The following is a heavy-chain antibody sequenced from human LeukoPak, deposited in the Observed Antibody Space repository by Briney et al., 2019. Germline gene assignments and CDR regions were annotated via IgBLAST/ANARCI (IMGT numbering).Heavy chain of an antibody. D-gene: IGHD3-22*01. Sequence: GGSLRLSCEGSGFTFSNYWMGWVRQAPGKGLQWVANIKTDGSEKYYVDSVKGRFTISRDNAKNSLYPQMNSLRAEDTAVYYCATYSSLNRREFQYXGQGTLLTVSS. CDR3: ATYSSLNRREFQY. V-gene: IGHV3-7*01. J-gene: IGHJ1*01. CDR2: IKTDGSEK. CDR1: GFTFSNYW.